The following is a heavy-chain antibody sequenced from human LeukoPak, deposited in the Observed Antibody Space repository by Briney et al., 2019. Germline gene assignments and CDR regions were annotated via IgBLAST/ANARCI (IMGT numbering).Heavy chain of an antibody. CDR1: GYTLTELS. V-gene: IGHV1-24*01. D-gene: IGHD6-19*01. CDR2: FDLEDGET. Sequence: ASVKVSCKVSGYTLTELSMHWVQQAPGKGLEWMGGFDLEDGETVYAQKFQGRVTMTEDTSTDTAYMELSSLRSEDTAVYYCATVPGYTSGWSPTDYWGQGTLVTVPS. J-gene: IGHJ4*02. CDR3: ATVPGYTSGWSPTDY.